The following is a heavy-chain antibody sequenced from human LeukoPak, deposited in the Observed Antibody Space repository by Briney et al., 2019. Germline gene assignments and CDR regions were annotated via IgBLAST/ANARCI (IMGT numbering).Heavy chain of an antibody. Sequence: GGSLRLSCAASRFTVSSNYMSWVRQAPGKGLEWVSGISWNSGSIGYADSVKGRFTISRDNAKNSLYLQMNSLRAEDTALYYCAKGYSKDYDYWGQGTLVTVSS. CDR1: RFTVSSNY. D-gene: IGHD1-1*01. CDR3: AKGYSKDYDY. CDR2: ISWNSGSI. J-gene: IGHJ4*02. V-gene: IGHV3-9*01.